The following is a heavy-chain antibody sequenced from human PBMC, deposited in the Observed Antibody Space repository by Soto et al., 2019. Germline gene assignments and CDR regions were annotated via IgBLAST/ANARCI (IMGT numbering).Heavy chain of an antibody. CDR2: ISGGGDTT. J-gene: IGHJ4*02. CDR3: AKGRGGSGSLTPRVDF. D-gene: IGHD3-10*01. Sequence: EVQLLESGGGLVQPGGSLRLSCAASGFTFNNYAMTWVRQAPGKGLEWVSAISGGGDTTSYADSVTGRFTVSRDVSKNTLYLQMSSLRAEDTALYYCAKGRGGSGSLTPRVDFWGQGTLVTVSS. CDR1: GFTFNNYA. V-gene: IGHV3-23*01.